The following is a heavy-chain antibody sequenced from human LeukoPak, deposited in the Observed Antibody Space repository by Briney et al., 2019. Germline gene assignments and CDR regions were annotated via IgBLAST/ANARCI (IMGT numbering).Heavy chain of an antibody. Sequence: SETLSLTCTVSGDSISGYYWSWIRQPPGKGLEWIGYIYYSGSTNYSPSLKSRVTISVDTSKNQFSLKLSSVTASDTAVYYCARAVYSEYDWDYWGQGTLVTVPS. CDR1: GDSISGYY. CDR3: ARAVYSEYDWDY. V-gene: IGHV4-59*01. CDR2: IYYSGST. J-gene: IGHJ4*02. D-gene: IGHD5-12*01.